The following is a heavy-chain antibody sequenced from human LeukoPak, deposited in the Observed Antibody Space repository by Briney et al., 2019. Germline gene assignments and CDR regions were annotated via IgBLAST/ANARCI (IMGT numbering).Heavy chain of an antibody. J-gene: IGHJ4*02. CDR2: ISGSGRST. V-gene: IGHV3-23*01. CDR3: AKGRYDSSGYYLDF. CDR1: KFILSSYA. Sequence: PGGSLRLSCAASKFILSSYAMSWVRQAPGKGLEWVSGISGSGRSTYYADSVKGRFTISRDNSNNTLYLQMNSLRAEDTAVYYCAKGRYDSSGYYLDFWGQGTLVTVSS. D-gene: IGHD3-22*01.